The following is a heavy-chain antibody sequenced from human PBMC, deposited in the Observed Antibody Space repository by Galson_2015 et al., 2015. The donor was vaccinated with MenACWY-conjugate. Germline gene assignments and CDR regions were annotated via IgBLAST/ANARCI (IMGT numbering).Heavy chain of an antibody. CDR2: IKSKTDGGTT. CDR3: TQSDGNGSDY. CDR1: GFTFSNVW. Sequence: SLRLSCAASGFTFSNVWMSWVRQAPGKGLEWVGRIKSKTDGGTTDYAAPVKGRFTISRDDSKNTLYLQMNSLKTEDTAVYYCTQSDGNGSDYWGQGTLVTVSS. J-gene: IGHJ4*02. D-gene: IGHD1-1*01. V-gene: IGHV3-15*01.